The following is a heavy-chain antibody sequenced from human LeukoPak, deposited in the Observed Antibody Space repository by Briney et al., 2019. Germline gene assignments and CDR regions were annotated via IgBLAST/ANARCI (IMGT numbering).Heavy chain of an antibody. CDR3: ARDHGGRDFWSGYLAYYFDY. CDR1: GFTFSSYG. CDR2: IWYDGSNK. D-gene: IGHD3-3*01. Sequence: PGGSLRLSCAASGFTFSSYGMHWVRQAPGKGLEWVAVIWYDGSNKYYADSVKGRFTISRDNSKNTLYLQMNSLRAEDTAVYYCARDHGGRDFWSGYLAYYFDYWGQGTLVTVSS. V-gene: IGHV3-33*01. J-gene: IGHJ4*02.